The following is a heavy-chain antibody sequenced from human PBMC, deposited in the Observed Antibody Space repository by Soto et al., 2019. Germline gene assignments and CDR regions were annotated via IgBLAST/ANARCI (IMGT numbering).Heavy chain of an antibody. CDR3: AAVCGGDCPSEALDY. J-gene: IGHJ4*02. Sequence: ASVKVSCKASGFTFTSSAVQWVRQARGQRLEWIGWIVVGSGNTNYAQKFQERATITRDMSTSTAYMELSSLRSEDTAVYYCAAVCGGDCPSEALDYWGQGTLVTVSS. V-gene: IGHV1-58*01. CDR1: GFTFTSSA. CDR2: IVVGSGNT. D-gene: IGHD2-21*02.